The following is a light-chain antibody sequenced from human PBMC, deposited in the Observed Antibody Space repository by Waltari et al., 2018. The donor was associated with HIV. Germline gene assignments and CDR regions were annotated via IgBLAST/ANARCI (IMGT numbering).Light chain of an antibody. CDR1: KLGDKY. Sequence: SYELTQPPSVSVSPGQTASITCSGDKLGDKYVYWYQQKSGQSPVLVIYQDNKRPSGIPEGVSGSKSGNTATLTISGTQAMDEADYYCQAWDSSTVVFGGGTKLTAL. CDR3: QAWDSSTVV. CDR2: QDN. V-gene: IGLV3-1*01. J-gene: IGLJ2*01.